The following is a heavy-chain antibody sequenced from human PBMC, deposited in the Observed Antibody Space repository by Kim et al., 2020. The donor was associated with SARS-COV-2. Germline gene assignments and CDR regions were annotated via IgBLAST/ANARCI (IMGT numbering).Heavy chain of an antibody. CDR2: INPNSGGT. CDR1: GYTFTGYY. CDR3: ASRALDCSSTSCYLDDYYGMDV. J-gene: IGHJ6*02. Sequence: ASVKVSCKASGYTFTGYYMHWVRQAPGQGLEWMGWINPNSGGTNYAQKFQGWVTMTRDTSISTAYMELSRLRSDDTAVYYCASRALDCSSTSCYLDDYYGMDVWGQGTTVTVSS. V-gene: IGHV1-2*04. D-gene: IGHD2-2*01.